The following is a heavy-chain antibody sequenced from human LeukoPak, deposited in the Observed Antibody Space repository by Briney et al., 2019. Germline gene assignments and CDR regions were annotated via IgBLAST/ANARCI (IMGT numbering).Heavy chain of an antibody. CDR1: GFTFSSYG. J-gene: IGHJ3*02. V-gene: IGHV3-NL1*01. D-gene: IGHD6-6*01. CDR2: IYSGGST. CDR3: ARTTPNSSSDDAFDI. Sequence: GGSLRLSCAASGFTFSSYGMNWVRQAPGKGLEWVSVIYSGGSTYYADSVKGRFTISRDNSKNTLYLQMNSLRAEDTAVYYCARTTPNSSSDDAFDIWGQGTMVTVSS.